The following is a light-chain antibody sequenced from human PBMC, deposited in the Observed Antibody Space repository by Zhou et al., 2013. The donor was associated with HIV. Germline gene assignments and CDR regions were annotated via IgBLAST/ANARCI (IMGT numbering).Light chain of an antibody. V-gene: IGKV1-5*03. CDR1: QSINNW. CDR2: KTS. Sequence: IQMTQSPSTLSASVGDTVTITCRASQSINNWLAWYQQKPGRAPKLLIYKTSSLEGGVPSRFTGSGSGTEFTLTIASLQPDDFATYYCQQYNTSPITFGQGTRLEI. CDR3: QQYNTSPIT. J-gene: IGKJ5*01.